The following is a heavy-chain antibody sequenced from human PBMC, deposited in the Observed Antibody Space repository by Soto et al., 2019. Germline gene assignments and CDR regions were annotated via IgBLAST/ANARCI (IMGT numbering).Heavy chain of an antibody. Sequence: ASVKVSCKASGYTFTSCGISWVRQAPGQGLEWMGWISAYNGNTNYAQKLQGRVTMTTDTSTSTAYMELRSLRSDDTAVYYCASSLSIAVAGAFDYWGQGTLVTVSS. CDR1: GYTFTSCG. D-gene: IGHD6-19*01. J-gene: IGHJ4*02. CDR2: ISAYNGNT. CDR3: ASSLSIAVAGAFDY. V-gene: IGHV1-18*04.